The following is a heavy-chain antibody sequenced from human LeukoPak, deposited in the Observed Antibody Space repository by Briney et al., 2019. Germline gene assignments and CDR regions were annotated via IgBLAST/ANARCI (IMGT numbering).Heavy chain of an antibody. Sequence: ASVKVSCKASGYTFTSYGISWVRQAPGQGLEWMGWISAYNGNTNYAQKFQGRVTMTEDTSTDTAYMELSSLRSEDTAVYYCATRLEQWLVQGGYYFDYWGQGTLVTVSS. V-gene: IGHV1-18*01. CDR1: GYTFTSYG. CDR3: ATRLEQWLVQGGYYFDY. D-gene: IGHD6-19*01. J-gene: IGHJ4*02. CDR2: ISAYNGNT.